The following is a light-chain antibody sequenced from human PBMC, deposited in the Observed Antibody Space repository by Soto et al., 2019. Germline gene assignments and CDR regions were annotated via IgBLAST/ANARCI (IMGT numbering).Light chain of an antibody. CDR3: GLHVTTDTWV. CDR1: SGSVSTTYY. J-gene: IGLJ3*02. V-gene: IGLV8-61*01. Sequence: QTVVTQDPSFSVSPGGTVTLTCALTSGSVSTTYYPSWYQQTPGQPPRTLIYGTNIRSSGFPDRFSGSILGNKAALPITVAQADDESYYYCGLHVTTDTWVFGGVTKLTVL. CDR2: GTN.